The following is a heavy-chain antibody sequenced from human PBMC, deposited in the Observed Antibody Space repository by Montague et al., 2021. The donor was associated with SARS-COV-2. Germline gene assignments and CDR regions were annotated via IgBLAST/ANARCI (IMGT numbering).Heavy chain of an antibody. J-gene: IGHJ3*02. D-gene: IGHD1-1*01. Sequence: SETLSLTCTVSGGSITVSRYDWGWIRQPPGKGLEWIGSVHYTGTTSYNASLKSRLTISVDTSENQFSLKMTSVTASDTAVYYCARHRANAGSFDIWGQGTMVNRSS. CDR1: GGSITVSRYD. V-gene: IGHV4-39*01. CDR3: ARHRANAGSFDI. CDR2: VHYTGTT.